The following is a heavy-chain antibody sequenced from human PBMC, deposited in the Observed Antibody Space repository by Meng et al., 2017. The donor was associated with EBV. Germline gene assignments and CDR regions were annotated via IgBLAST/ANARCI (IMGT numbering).Heavy chain of an antibody. CDR2: VHYTGST. CDR1: GASISSFDY. Sequence: LQLLQSGHGPGKPSATLSPTCTASGASISSFDYWGWIRQPPGRGLEWIGSVHYTGSTYYSPSLKSRVTVSVDTSKNQFSLRLTSVTAADTAVYYCARPFPSWQSPRLDPFGAWGQGTLVTVSS. J-gene: IGHJ5*02. V-gene: IGHV4-39*01. CDR3: ARPFPSWQSPRLDPFGA. D-gene: IGHD6-19*01.